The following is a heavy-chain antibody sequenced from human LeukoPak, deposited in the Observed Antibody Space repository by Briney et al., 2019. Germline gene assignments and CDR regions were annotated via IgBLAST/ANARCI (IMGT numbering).Heavy chain of an antibody. J-gene: IGHJ6*02. CDR1: GGSFSGYY. Sequence: KPSETLSLTCAVYGGSFSGYYWSWIRQPPGKGLEWIGEINHSGSTNYNPSLKSRVTISVDTSKNQFSLKLSSVTAADTAVYYCARGHVGSYAYYYYYGMDVWGQGTTVTVSS. CDR3: ARGHVGSYAYYYYYGMDV. D-gene: IGHD2-8*01. CDR2: INHSGST. V-gene: IGHV4-34*01.